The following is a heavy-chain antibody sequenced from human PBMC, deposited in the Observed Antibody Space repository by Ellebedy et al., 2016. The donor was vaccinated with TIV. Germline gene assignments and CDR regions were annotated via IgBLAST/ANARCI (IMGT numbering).Heavy chain of an antibody. CDR3: ARARTTVTLSFDY. CDR2: INHSGST. D-gene: IGHD4-11*01. J-gene: IGHJ4*02. CDR1: GGSFSGYY. V-gene: IGHV4-34*01. Sequence: MPSETLSLTCAVYGGSFSGYYWSWIRQPPGKGLEWIGEINHSGSTNYNPSLKSRVTISVDRSKNQFSLKLSSVTAADTAVYYCARARTTVTLSFDYWGQGTLVTVSS.